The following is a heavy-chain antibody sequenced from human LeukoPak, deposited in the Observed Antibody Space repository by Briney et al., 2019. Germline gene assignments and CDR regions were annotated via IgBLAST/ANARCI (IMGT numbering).Heavy chain of an antibody. V-gene: IGHV3-64D*06. D-gene: IGHD3-10*01. Sequence: GGSLRLSCSASGFTFSSYAMHWVRQAPGKGLEYVSAISSNGGSTYYADSVKGRFTISRDNSKNTLYLQTSSLRAEDTAVYYCVKDRGVLLWFGEPDYWGQGTLVTVSS. CDR2: ISSNGGST. CDR1: GFTFSSYA. CDR3: VKDRGVLLWFGEPDY. J-gene: IGHJ4*02.